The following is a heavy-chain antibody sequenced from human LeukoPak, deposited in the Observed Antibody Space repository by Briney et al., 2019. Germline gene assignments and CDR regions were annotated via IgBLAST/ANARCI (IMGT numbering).Heavy chain of an antibody. J-gene: IGHJ4*02. V-gene: IGHV4-59*01. Sequence: PSETLSLTCTDSGGSISSYYWSWIRQPPGKGLEWIGYIYYTGSTNYNPSLKSRVTISVDTSKNQFSLKLSSVTAADTAVYYCARDSSRGDFDYWGQGTLVTVSS. CDR3: ARDSSRGDFDY. CDR2: IYYTGST. D-gene: IGHD6-19*01. CDR1: GGSISSYY.